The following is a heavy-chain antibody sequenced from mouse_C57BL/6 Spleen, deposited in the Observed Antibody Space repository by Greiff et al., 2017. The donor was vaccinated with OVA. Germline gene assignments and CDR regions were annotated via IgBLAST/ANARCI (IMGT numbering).Heavy chain of an antibody. CDR1: GYTFTSYW. CDR3: ARDYGSRYFDV. V-gene: IGHV1-69*01. D-gene: IGHD1-1*01. Sequence: QVQLQQPGAELVMPGASVKLSCKASGYTFTSYWMHWVKQRPGQGLEWIGEIDPSDSYTNSNQKFKGKSTLTVDKSSSTAYMQLSSLTSEDSAVYYCARDYGSRYFDVWGTGTTVTVSS. J-gene: IGHJ1*03. CDR2: IDPSDSYT.